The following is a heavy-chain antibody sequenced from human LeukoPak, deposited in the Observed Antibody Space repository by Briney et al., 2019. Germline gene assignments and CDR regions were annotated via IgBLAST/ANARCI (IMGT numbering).Heavy chain of an antibody. CDR3: AKDRSGYDSNDY. D-gene: IGHD5-12*01. V-gene: IGHV3-23*01. Sequence: GGSLRLSCAASGFTFSSYAMSWVRQAPGKGLEWVSAISGSGGSTYYAGSVKGRFTISRDNSKNTLYLQMNSLRAEDTAVYYCAKDRSGYDSNDYWGQGTLVVVSS. J-gene: IGHJ4*02. CDR1: GFTFSSYA. CDR2: ISGSGGST.